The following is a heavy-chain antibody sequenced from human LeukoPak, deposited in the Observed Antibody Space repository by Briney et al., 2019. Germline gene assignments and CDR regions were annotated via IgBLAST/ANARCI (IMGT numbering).Heavy chain of an antibody. Sequence: SVKVSCKVSGGTFSSYAISWVRQAPGQGLEWMGRIIPILGIANYAQKFQGRVVITADKSTSTAYMELSSLRSEDTAVYYCAREVVVTASTHYYGMDVWGQGTTVTVSS. CDR1: GGTFSSYA. CDR2: IIPILGIA. D-gene: IGHD2-21*02. J-gene: IGHJ6*02. V-gene: IGHV1-69*04. CDR3: AREVVVTASTHYYGMDV.